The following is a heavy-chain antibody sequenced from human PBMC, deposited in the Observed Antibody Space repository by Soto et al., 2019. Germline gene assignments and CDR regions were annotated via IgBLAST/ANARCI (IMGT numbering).Heavy chain of an antibody. J-gene: IGHJ5*02. CDR2: FDPEDGET. CDR3: ATALSYYGSGRLEGDWFDP. V-gene: IGHV1-24*01. CDR1: GYTLTELS. Sequence: QVQLVQSGAEVKKPGASVKVSCKVSGYTLTELSMHWVRQAPGKGLEWMGGFDPEDGETIYAQKFQGRVTMTEDTSTDTAYMELSSLRSEDTAVYYCATALSYYGSGRLEGDWFDPWGQGTLVTVSS. D-gene: IGHD3-10*01.